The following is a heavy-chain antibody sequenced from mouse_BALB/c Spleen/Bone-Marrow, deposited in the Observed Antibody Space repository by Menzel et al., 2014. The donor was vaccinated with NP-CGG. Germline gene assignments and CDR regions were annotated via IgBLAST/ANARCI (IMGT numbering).Heavy chain of an antibody. CDR1: GFTFSDYY. D-gene: IGHD2-3*01. J-gene: IGHJ3*01. V-gene: IGHV5-12*02. Sequence: EVMLVESGGGLVQPGGSLKLSCATSGFTFSDYYMYWVRQTPEKRLEWVAYISNGGGSTYYPDTVKGRFTISRDNAKSTLYLQMSRLKSEDTAMYYCARHDGYRTWFAYWGQGTLVTVSA. CDR2: ISNGGGST. CDR3: ARHDGYRTWFAY.